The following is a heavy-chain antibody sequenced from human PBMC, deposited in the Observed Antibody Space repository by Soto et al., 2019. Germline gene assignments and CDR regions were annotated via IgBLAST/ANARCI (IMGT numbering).Heavy chain of an antibody. V-gene: IGHV3-23*01. Sequence: GGSLRLSCAASGFTFCSYAMNWVRQAPGKGLEWVSTISNSGGSTYYADSVKGRFTISRDNSKNALYLQINSLRAEDTALYYCAKGHDFWSGYYHFDYWGQGILVTVSS. J-gene: IGHJ4*02. CDR3: AKGHDFWSGYYHFDY. D-gene: IGHD3-3*01. CDR2: ISNSGGST. CDR1: GFTFCSYA.